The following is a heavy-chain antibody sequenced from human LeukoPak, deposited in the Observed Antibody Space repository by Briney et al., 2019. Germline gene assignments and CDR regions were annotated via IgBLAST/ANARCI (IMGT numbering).Heavy chain of an antibody. CDR3: ARVGAAAGPYYFDY. Sequence: GASVKVSCKASGYIFTTYGISWVRQAPGQGLEWMGWISAYNGNTNYAQKLQGRVTITRDTSASTAYMELSSLRSEDTAVYYCARVGAAAGPYYFDYWGQGTLVTVSS. J-gene: IGHJ4*02. D-gene: IGHD6-13*01. V-gene: IGHV1-18*01. CDR1: GYIFTTYG. CDR2: ISAYNGNT.